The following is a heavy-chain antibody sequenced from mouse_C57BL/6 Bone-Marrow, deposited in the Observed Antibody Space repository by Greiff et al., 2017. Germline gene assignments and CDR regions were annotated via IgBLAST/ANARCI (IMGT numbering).Heavy chain of an antibody. V-gene: IGHV1-64*01. Sequence: QVQLQQPGAELVKPGASVTLSCKASGYTFTSYWMHWVKQRPGQGLEWIGMIHPNSGSTNYNEKFKSKATLTVDKSSSTAYMQLSSLTSEYSAVYYCARTAQATWNYAMDYWGQGTSVTVSS. J-gene: IGHJ4*01. CDR2: IHPNSGST. CDR1: GYTFTSYW. CDR3: ARTAQATWNYAMDY. D-gene: IGHD3-2*02.